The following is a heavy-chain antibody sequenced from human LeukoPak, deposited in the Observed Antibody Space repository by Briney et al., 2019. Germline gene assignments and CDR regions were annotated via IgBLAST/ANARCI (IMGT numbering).Heavy chain of an antibody. CDR2: ISYDGSNK. CDR3: ARDHVVVPAATYYYGMDV. J-gene: IGHJ6*02. Sequence: GGSLRLSCAASGFTFRNYALSWVRQAPGEGLEWVAVISYDGSNKYYADSVKGRFTISRDNSKNTLYLQMNSLRAEDTAVYYCARDHVVVPAATYYYGMDVWGQGTTVTVSS. CDR1: GFTFRNYA. V-gene: IGHV3-30*04. D-gene: IGHD2-2*01.